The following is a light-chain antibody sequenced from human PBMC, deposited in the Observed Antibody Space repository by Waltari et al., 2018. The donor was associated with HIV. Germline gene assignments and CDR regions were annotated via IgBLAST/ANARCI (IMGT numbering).Light chain of an antibody. V-gene: IGLV2-8*01. CDR3: KSYAGSSNPYV. CDR2: DVS. CDR1: RSDVGGYNY. Sequence: QSALTQPPSASGSPGQSVTISCTGTRSDVGGYNYVPWYQQHPGKAPKLMILDVSKRPSGVPDRFSGSKSGNTAFLTVSGLQAEDEADYYCKSYAGSSNPYVFGTGTKVTVL. J-gene: IGLJ1*01.